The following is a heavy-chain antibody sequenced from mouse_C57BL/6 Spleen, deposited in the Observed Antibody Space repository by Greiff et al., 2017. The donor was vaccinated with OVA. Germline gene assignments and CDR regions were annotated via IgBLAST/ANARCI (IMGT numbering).Heavy chain of an antibody. CDR1: GYAFSSYW. CDR2: IYPGDGDT. D-gene: IGHD3-2*02. Sequence: LQESGAELVKPGASVKISCKASGYAFSSYWMNWVKQRPGKGLEWIGQIYPGDGDTNYNGKFKGKATLTADKSSSTAYMQLSSLTSEDSAVYFCARRGTAQATRNAMDYWGQGTSVTVSS. V-gene: IGHV1-80*01. CDR3: ARRGTAQATRNAMDY. J-gene: IGHJ4*01.